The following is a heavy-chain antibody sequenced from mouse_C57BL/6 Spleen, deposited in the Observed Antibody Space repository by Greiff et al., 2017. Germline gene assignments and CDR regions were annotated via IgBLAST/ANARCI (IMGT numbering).Heavy chain of an antibody. D-gene: IGHD1-1*01. CDR2: IYPGDGDT. Sequence: VQRVESGPELVKPGASVKISCKASGYAFSSSWMNWVKQRPGKGLEWIGRIYPGDGDTNYNGKFKGKATLTADKSSNTAYMQLSSMTSEDATVYFCGRGDSSYNYFDYWGQGTTLTVSS. V-gene: IGHV1-82*01. CDR1: GYAFSSSW. J-gene: IGHJ2*01. CDR3: GRGDSSYNYFDY.